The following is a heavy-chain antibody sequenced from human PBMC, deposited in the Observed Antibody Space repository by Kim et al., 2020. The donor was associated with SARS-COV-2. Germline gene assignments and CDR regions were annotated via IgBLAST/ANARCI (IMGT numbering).Heavy chain of an antibody. CDR2: IFGSGSGT. J-gene: IGHJ2*01. V-gene: IGHV3-23*01. D-gene: IGHD2-2*01. CDR1: GPTSRNSA. Sequence: GGSLRLSCAASGPTSRNSAMSWVRQAPGKGLEWVAGIFGSGSGTYYADSVRGRFIISRDNSQGTVDLQMDNLRAEDTAVYYCARHLSVTTVTFYWYLDLWGRGTVVSVSS. CDR3: ARHLSVTTVTFYWYLDL.